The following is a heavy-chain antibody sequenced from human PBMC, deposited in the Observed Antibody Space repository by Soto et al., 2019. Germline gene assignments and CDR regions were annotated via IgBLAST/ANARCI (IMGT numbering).Heavy chain of an antibody. J-gene: IGHJ5*02. CDR3: AKNQGVELVPLATVDWFDP. Sequence: GGSLRLSCAASGFTFENFVMSWVRQSPGKGLEWISSISGSGLNKYYADSVKGRFTISRDNSKNTVYLELSNLRAEDTAVYHCAKNQGVELVPLATVDWFDPWGQGSAVTVSS. V-gene: IGHV3-23*01. CDR1: GFTFENFV. CDR2: ISGSGLNK. D-gene: IGHD1-26*01.